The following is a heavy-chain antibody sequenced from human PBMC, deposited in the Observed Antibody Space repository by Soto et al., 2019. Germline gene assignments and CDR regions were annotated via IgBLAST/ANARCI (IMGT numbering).Heavy chain of an antibody. V-gene: IGHV4-59*01. Sequence: QVQLQESGPGLVKPSETLSLTCTVSGGSISSYYWSWIRQPPGKGLEWIGYIYYSGSTNYNPSLKSRVTISVDTSKNQFSLKLSSVTAADTAVYYCARVGGRYYYGSGSYQNAFDIWGQGTMVTVSS. CDR3: ARVGGRYYYGSGSYQNAFDI. J-gene: IGHJ3*02. D-gene: IGHD3-10*01. CDR1: GGSISSYY. CDR2: IYYSGST.